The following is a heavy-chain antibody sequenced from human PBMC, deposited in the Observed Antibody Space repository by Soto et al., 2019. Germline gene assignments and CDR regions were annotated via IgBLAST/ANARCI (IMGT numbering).Heavy chain of an antibody. V-gene: IGHV3-74*01. J-gene: IGHJ4*02. CDR3: TRDIGGKGAY. CDR2: IGEYGSTI. Sequence: EVQLVESGGGLVQPGGSLRLSCAASGFTFSSYWMHWVRQVPGKGLLWVSRIGEYGSTINYADSVKGRFTISRDNARNTLYLEMNSLRAEDTALYYCTRDIGGKGAYWGPGTLVTVSS. D-gene: IGHD3-10*01. CDR1: GFTFSSYW.